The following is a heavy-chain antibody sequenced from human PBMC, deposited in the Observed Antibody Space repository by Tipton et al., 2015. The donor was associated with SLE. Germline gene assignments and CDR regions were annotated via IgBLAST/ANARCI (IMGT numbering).Heavy chain of an antibody. CDR3: VRVEGAYDQYYFDS. V-gene: IGHV4-59*01. J-gene: IGHJ4*02. D-gene: IGHD5-12*01. Sequence: LRLSCTVSGGSISRYYWSWIRQPPGQRLEWIGYIHYSGSTKYSPSLKSRVTMSVDTSKNQFSLKLSSVTAADTAVYYCVRVEGAYDQYYFDSWGQGTLVTVSS. CDR1: GGSISRYY. CDR2: IHYSGST.